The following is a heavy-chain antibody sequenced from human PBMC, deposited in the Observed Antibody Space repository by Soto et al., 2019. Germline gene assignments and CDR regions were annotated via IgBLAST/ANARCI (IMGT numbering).Heavy chain of an antibody. CDR1: GASITTYY. J-gene: IGHJ5*02. D-gene: IGHD3-10*01. Sequence: TLSLTCSVSGASITTYYWSWILQPPGKGLDWIGSISYSGSTKYNPSLESRVMISLDTSKNQFSLRLTSVTAADTALYYCARDWDSSGLFDPWGQGALVTVSS. CDR3: ARDWDSSGLFDP. CDR2: ISYSGST. V-gene: IGHV4-59*01.